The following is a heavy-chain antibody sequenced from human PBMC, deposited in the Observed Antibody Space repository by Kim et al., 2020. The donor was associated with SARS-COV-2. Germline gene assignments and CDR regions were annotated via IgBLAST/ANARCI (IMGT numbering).Heavy chain of an antibody. J-gene: IGHJ4*02. CDR3: AKGYGYFDY. Sequence: GGSLRLSCVASGFTSGTYAMNWVRQAPGKGLEWVSAVFGGSTYYADSVKGRFTISRDNSKNTLYLQMHSLRAEDTAVYYCAKGYGYFDYWGQGTLVTVSS. CDR1: GFTSGTYA. CDR2: VFGGST. D-gene: IGHD5-18*01. V-gene: IGHV3-23*01.